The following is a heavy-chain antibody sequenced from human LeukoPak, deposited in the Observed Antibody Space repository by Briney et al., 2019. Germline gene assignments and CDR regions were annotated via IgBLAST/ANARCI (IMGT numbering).Heavy chain of an antibody. CDR3: VIHADSDIMTTAPYYFDD. CDR1: GGTFSSYA. D-gene: IGHD3-9*01. V-gene: IGHV1-69*05. CDR2: IIPIFGTA. J-gene: IGHJ4*02. Sequence: SVKVSCKASGGTFSSYAISWVRQAPGQGREWMGRIIPIFGTANYAQKFQGRVTITTDESTSTAFLELSSLLSDAAAEYNCVIHADSDIMTTAPYYFDDGGRPSLLTVSS.